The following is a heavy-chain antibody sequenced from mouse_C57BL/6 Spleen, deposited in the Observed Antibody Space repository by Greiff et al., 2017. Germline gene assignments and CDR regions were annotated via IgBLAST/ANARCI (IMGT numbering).Heavy chain of an antibody. Sequence: VQLQQSGPELVKPGASVKISCKASGYTFTDYYMNWVKQSHGKSLEWIGDINPNNGGTSYNQKFKGKATLTVDKSSSTAYMELRSLTSEDSAVYYCARSPLLSDYYAMDYWGQGTSVTVSS. CDR2: INPNNGGT. CDR1: GYTFTDYY. J-gene: IGHJ4*01. V-gene: IGHV1-26*01. CDR3: ARSPLLSDYYAMDY. D-gene: IGHD6-1*01.